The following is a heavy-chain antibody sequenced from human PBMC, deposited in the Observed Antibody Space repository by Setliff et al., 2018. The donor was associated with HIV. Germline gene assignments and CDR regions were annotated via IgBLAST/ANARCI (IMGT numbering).Heavy chain of an antibody. V-gene: IGHV3-11*04. Sequence: GGSLRLSCAASGFTFSDYYMTWIRQAPGKGLEWVSYISPNGNSMYYADSVKGRFTISRDNAKNSLYLQMNSLRAEDTALYYCARNQGNSFGQGFDYWGQGTLVTVSS. CDR3: ARNQGNSFGQGFDY. CDR2: ISPNGNSM. D-gene: IGHD5-18*01. CDR1: GFTFSDYY. J-gene: IGHJ4*02.